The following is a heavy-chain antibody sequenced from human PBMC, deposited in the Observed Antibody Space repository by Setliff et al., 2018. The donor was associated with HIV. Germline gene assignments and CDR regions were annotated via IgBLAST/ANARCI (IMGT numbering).Heavy chain of an antibody. J-gene: IGHJ4*02. CDR1: GGSISSSSYY. V-gene: IGHV4-39*02. CDR3: ARDGGSSGWYFVLGYSDY. Sequence: SETLSLTCIVSGGSISSSSYYWAWIRQPPGKGLEWIGSMYYTGSTYYNPSLKSRVTISIDTSKNQFSLKLNSVTAADTAMYYCARDGGSSGWYFVLGYSDYWGPGTLVTVSS. D-gene: IGHD6-19*01. CDR2: MYYTGST.